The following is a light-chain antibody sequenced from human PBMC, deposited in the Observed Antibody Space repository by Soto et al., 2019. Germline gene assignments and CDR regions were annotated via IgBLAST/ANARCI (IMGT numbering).Light chain of an antibody. CDR3: SSYAKTISVV. J-gene: IGLJ2*01. V-gene: IGLV2-8*01. CDR2: EVT. Sequence: QSALTQPPSASGSPGQSVTISCTGTSSDVGAYNYVSWYQQRPGKAPKLMIYEVTKRPSGVPDRFSGSKSGTTASLTVSGLQDEDEADYYGSSYAKTISVVFGGGTKLTVL. CDR1: SSDVGAYNY.